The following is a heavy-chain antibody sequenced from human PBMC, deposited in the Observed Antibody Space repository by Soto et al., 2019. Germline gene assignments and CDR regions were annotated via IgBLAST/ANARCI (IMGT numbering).Heavy chain of an antibody. J-gene: IGHJ4*02. CDR2: ISSSSSYI. CDR3: ARELYSSSARYFEY. V-gene: IGHV3-21*01. D-gene: IGHD6-6*01. Sequence: EVQLVESGGGLVKPGGSLRLSCAASGFTFSSYSMNWVRQAPGKGLEWVSSISSSSSYIYYADSVKGGFTISRDNAKNSLYLQMNSLRAEDTAVYYCARELYSSSARYFEYWGQGPLVTVSS. CDR1: GFTFSSYS.